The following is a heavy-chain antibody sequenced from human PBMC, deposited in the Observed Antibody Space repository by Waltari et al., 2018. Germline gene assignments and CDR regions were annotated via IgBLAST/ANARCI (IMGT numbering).Heavy chain of an antibody. V-gene: IGHV4-38-2*01. D-gene: IGHD2-8*02. CDR3: TRQTLGYCTSAACRRLEA. Sequence: QVQLQESGPRLVKPSETLSPTCDVSGYAINSGFYWGWFRQAPEKGLECIATIYHDGTTFYNPSLTSRVTTAMDTSKNQISLNLKSVTAADTAVYYCTRQTLGYCTSAACRRLEAWGQGTLVTVSS. CDR2: IYHDGTT. J-gene: IGHJ5*02. CDR1: GYAINSGFY.